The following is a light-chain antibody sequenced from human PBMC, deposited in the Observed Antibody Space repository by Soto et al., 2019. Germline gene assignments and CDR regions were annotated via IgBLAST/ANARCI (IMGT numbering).Light chain of an antibody. J-gene: IGKJ1*01. CDR2: GAS. V-gene: IGKV3-15*01. CDR1: QGISSW. CDR3: QQYNNWPET. Sequence: MTQSPSSVSASVGDRVTITCQASQGISSWLAWYQQKPGQAPRLLIYGASTRATDVPARFSGSGSGTEFTLTISSLQSEDFAVYYCQQYNNWPETFGQGTKVDI.